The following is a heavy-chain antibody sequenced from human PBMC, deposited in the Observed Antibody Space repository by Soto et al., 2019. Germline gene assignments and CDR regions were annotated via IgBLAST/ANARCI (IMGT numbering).Heavy chain of an antibody. D-gene: IGHD3-3*02. V-gene: IGHV4-30-4*08. CDR1: GDIIRDSGDQY. CDR2: IHHSGNT. Sequence: QVQLEESGPGLLRPAQSLSLTCTVSGDIIRDSGDQYWSWVRQPPGKGLQWLAYIHHSGNTYYSPSLKSPLSLSLDTSRTEFSLTMTSVTAADTSVYYCARLSRSLFGSYKIDFWGQGALVTVSS. J-gene: IGHJ4*02. CDR3: ARLSRSLFGSYKIDF.